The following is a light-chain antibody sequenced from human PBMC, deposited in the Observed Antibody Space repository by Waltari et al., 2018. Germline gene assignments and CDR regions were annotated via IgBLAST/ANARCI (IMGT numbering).Light chain of an antibody. Sequence: EVVLTQSPGTLSLSPRERATLSCRASQSVSRALAWYQQKPGQAPRLLIYGASIRATGIPDRFSGSGSGTDFSLTISRLEPADSAMYYCQHYVRLPATFGQGTKVEVK. CDR2: GAS. J-gene: IGKJ1*01. CDR3: QHYVRLPAT. CDR1: QSVSRA. V-gene: IGKV3-20*01.